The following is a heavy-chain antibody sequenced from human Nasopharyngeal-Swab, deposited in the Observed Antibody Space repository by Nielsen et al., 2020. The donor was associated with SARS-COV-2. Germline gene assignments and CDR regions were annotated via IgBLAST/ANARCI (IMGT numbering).Heavy chain of an antibody. CDR2: MNPNSGNT. V-gene: IGHV1-8*01. J-gene: IGHJ6*03. D-gene: IGHD3-22*01. Sequence: WVRPAPGQGLEWVGWMNPNSGNTGYAQKFQGRVTMTRNTSISTAYMELSSLRSEDTAVYYCARGRKGGGIVVVIPYYYYYMDVWGKGTTVTVSS. CDR3: ARGRKGGGIVVVIPYYYYYMDV.